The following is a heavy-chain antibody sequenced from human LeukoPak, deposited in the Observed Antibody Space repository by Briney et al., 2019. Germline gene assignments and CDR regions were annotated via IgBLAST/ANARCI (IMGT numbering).Heavy chain of an antibody. D-gene: IGHD3-3*01. CDR3: ARGWVFGVVSHFDY. J-gene: IGHJ4*02. Sequence: AGGSLRLSCAASGFTFSSYSMNWVRQAPGKGLEWVSSISSSSSYIYYADSVKGRFTISRGNAKNSLYLQMNSLRAEDTAVYYCARGWVFGVVSHFDYWGQGTLVTVSS. CDR2: ISSSSSYI. CDR1: GFTFSSYS. V-gene: IGHV3-21*01.